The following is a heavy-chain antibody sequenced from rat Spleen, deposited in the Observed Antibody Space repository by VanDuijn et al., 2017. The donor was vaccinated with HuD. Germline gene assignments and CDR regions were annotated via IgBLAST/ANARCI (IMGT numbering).Heavy chain of an antibody. J-gene: IGHJ2*01. CDR2: ISTGGGNT. CDR1: GFTFSNYG. CDR3: ARHWVYYGLLLDFDY. V-gene: IGHV5S14*01. D-gene: IGHD1-6*01. Sequence: EVQLVESGGGLVQPGRSLKLSCAASGFTFSNYGMAWVRQTPTKGLEWVASISTGGGNTYYRDSVKGRFTISRDNAKKTQYLQMDSMRSEDTATYYCARHWVYYGLLLDFDYWGQGVMVTVSS.